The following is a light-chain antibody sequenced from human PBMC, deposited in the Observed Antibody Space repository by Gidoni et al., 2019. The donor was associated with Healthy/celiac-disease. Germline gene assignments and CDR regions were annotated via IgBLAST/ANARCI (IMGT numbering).Light chain of an antibody. V-gene: IGLV2-14*01. CDR2: EVS. CDR3: SSYTSSSTSV. J-gene: IGLJ2*01. Sequence: QSALTQPASVSGSPGQSITISCTGTSSDVCGYNSVSWYQQHPGQAPKLMIYEVSNRPSGVSNRFSGSKSGNTASLTISGLQAEDEADYYCSSYTSSSTSVFGGGTKLTVL. CDR1: SSDVCGYNS.